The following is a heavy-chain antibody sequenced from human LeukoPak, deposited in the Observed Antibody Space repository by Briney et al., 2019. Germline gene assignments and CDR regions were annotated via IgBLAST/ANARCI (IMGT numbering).Heavy chain of an antibody. V-gene: IGHV3-21*01. D-gene: IGHD3-3*01. Sequence: GGSLRLSCAASGFTFSSYSMNWVRQAPGKGLEGVSSISSSSSYIYYADSVKGRFTISRDNAKNSLYLQMNSLRAEDTAVYYCARDRAGYYDFWSGYSQGYYFDYWGQGTLVTVSS. CDR3: ARDRAGYYDFWSGYSQGYYFDY. CDR2: ISSSSSYI. CDR1: GFTFSSYS. J-gene: IGHJ4*02.